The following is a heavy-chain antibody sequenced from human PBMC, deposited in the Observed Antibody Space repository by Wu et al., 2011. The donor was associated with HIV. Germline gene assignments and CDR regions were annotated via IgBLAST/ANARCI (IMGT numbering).Heavy chain of an antibody. Sequence: QVQLVQSGAEVKKPGASVKVSCKASGYTFTSYYMHWVRQAPGQGLEWMGIINPSGGRTTYAQKFQGRVTLTRDTSTSTVYMEMRSLRSEDTAVYYCTREVVATYYFDYWGQGTLVTVSS. D-gene: IGHD5-12*01. CDR2: INPSGGRT. CDR1: GYTFTSYY. CDR3: TREVVATYYFDY. J-gene: IGHJ4*02. V-gene: IGHV1-46*01.